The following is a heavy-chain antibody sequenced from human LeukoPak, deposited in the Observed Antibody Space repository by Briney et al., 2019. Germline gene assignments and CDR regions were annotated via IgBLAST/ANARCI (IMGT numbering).Heavy chain of an antibody. Sequence: GGSLRLSCAASGFPFSTYAMNWVRQAPGKGLEWVSGISGSGGSTYYAESVKGRFTISRDNSKNTLYLQMNSLRAEDTAVYYCARGYSYGYFDYWGQGTLVTVSS. D-gene: IGHD5-18*01. V-gene: IGHV3-23*01. CDR1: GFPFSTYA. CDR2: ISGSGGST. J-gene: IGHJ4*02. CDR3: ARGYSYGYFDY.